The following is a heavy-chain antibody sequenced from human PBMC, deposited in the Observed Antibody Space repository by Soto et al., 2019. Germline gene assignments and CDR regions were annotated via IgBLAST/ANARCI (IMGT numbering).Heavy chain of an antibody. Sequence: SSETLSLTCAVSGYSISSGYYWGWIRQPPGKGLEWIGSIYHSGSTYYNPSLKSRVTISVDTSKNQFSLKLSSVTAADTAVYYCARDLVSDYGDLIAMDVWGQGTTVTVSS. D-gene: IGHD4-17*01. CDR3: ARDLVSDYGDLIAMDV. CDR2: IYHSGST. V-gene: IGHV4-38-2*02. CDR1: GYSISSGYY. J-gene: IGHJ6*02.